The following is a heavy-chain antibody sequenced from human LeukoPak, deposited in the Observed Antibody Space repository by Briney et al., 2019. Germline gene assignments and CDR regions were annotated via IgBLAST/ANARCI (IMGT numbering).Heavy chain of an antibody. Sequence: SQTLSLTCAISGDSVSSNSAAWNWIRQSPSIGLEWLGRTYYRSKWYNDYAVSVKSRITINPDTSKNQFSLQLNSVTPEDTAVYYCARERIQLWEIHDAFDIWGQGTMVTVSS. CDR3: ARERIQLWEIHDAFDI. CDR1: GDSVSSNSAA. J-gene: IGHJ3*02. D-gene: IGHD5-18*01. CDR2: TYYRSKWYN. V-gene: IGHV6-1*01.